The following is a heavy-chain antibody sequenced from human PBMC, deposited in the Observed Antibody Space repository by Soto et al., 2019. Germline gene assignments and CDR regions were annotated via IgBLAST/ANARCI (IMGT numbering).Heavy chain of an antibody. J-gene: IGHJ4*02. D-gene: IGHD3-22*01. V-gene: IGHV4-30-2*01. CDR3: AKEVVRDGYNYLAY. CDR1: GGSISSGGYS. CDR2: IYHSGST. Sequence: PSETLSLTCAVSGGSISSGGYSWSWIRQPPGKGLEWIGYIYHSGSTYYNPSLKSRVTISVDRSKNQFSLKLSSVTAADTAVYYCAKEVVRDGYNYLAYWGKGTLVTVSS.